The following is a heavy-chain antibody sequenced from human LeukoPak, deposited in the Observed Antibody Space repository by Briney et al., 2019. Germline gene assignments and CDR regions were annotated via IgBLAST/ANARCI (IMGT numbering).Heavy chain of an antibody. D-gene: IGHD4-17*01. CDR2: VSYIGST. V-gene: IGHV4-59*11. CDR1: GDSFSSHY. CDR3: ARDPTTVTKGLDI. Sequence: SETLSLTCTVSGDSFSSHYWSWVRQPPGRGLEWIGYVSYIGSTNYNSSLKSRVTISVDTSKNQFSLKLSSVTAADTAVYYCARDPTTVTKGLDIWGQGTMVTVSS. J-gene: IGHJ3*02.